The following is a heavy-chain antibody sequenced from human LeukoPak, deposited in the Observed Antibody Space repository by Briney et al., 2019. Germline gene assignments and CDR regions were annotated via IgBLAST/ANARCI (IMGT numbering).Heavy chain of an antibody. V-gene: IGHV3-74*01. Sequence: GGSLRLSCAASGFDFSSSWMHWVRHAPGRGLVWVSRIKGDGISTNYADSVKGRFTISRDIAKNTLYLQMNSLRAEDTGVYYCAKDHYWSIDYWGRGTLVTVSS. CDR2: IKGDGIST. D-gene: IGHD3-3*01. J-gene: IGHJ4*02. CDR1: GFDFSSSW. CDR3: AKDHYWSIDY.